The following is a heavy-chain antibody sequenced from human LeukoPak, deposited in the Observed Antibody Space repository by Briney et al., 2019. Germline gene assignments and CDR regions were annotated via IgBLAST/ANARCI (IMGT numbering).Heavy chain of an antibody. J-gene: IGHJ4*02. Sequence: GASVKVSCKASGYTFTGYYMHWVRQAPGQGLEWMGWINPNSGGTNYAQKFQGRVTMTRDTSISTAYMELSRLRSDDTAVYYCARGEEYCSSTSCYIPFDYWGQGTLVTVSS. CDR3: ARGEEYCSSTSCYIPFDY. D-gene: IGHD2-2*01. V-gene: IGHV1-2*02. CDR2: INPNSGGT. CDR1: GYTFTGYY.